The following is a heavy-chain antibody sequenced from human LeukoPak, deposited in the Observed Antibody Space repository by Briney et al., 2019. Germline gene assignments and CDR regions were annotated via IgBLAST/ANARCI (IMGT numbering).Heavy chain of an antibody. J-gene: IGHJ3*02. Sequence: GGSLRLSCAASGFTFSSYAMSWVRQAPGKGLEWVSAISRSGGSTYYADSVKGRFTISRDNAKNTLYLQMNSLRADDTAVYYCSTGSYRDVFDIWGQGTMVTVSS. CDR3: STGSYRDVFDI. V-gene: IGHV3-23*01. CDR1: GFTFSSYA. CDR2: ISRSGGST. D-gene: IGHD1-26*01.